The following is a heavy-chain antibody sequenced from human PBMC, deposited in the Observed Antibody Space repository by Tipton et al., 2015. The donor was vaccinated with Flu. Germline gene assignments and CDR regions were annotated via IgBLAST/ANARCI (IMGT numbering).Heavy chain of an antibody. Sequence: SLRLSCAASGFTFSDHYMDWVRQAPGKGLEWVAYISTFNSVHYADSVKGRFTISRDNAKNSLYLQMNSLRAEDTALYYCAVSLSGYHDVANWGQGTLVTVSS. D-gene: IGHD3-22*01. CDR3: AVSLSGYHDVAN. J-gene: IGHJ4*02. CDR2: ISTFNSV. CDR1: GFTFSDHY. V-gene: IGHV3-69-1*02.